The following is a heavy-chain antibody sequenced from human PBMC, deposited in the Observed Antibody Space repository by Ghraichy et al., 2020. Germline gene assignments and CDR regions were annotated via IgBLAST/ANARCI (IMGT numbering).Heavy chain of an antibody. V-gene: IGHV3-74*01. CDR2: SNSDGSDT. D-gene: IGHD3-10*01. CDR3: ARDRGGAGQTPIDY. J-gene: IGHJ4*02. Sequence: GGSLRLSCAASGFTFSRSWMHWVRRVPGKGLVWVARSNSDGSDTIYADSVKGRFTISRDNAKNTLYLQMDSLSPEDTAIYHCARDRGGAGQTPIDYWGQGTLVTVSS. CDR1: GFTFSRSW.